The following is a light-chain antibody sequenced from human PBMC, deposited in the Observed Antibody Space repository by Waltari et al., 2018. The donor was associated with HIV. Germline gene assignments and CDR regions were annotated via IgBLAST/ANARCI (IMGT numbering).Light chain of an antibody. V-gene: IGLV1-40*01. CDR2: RNN. Sequence: QSVLTQPPSVSGAPGQRVSISCTGSSSNIGPGYAFNWYQQLPGTAPKLLIYRNNNRPSGVPDRFSGSKSGTSASLAITGLQPEDEADYYCQSYDNSLSGLVFGGGTKLTVL. J-gene: IGLJ3*02. CDR1: SSNIGPGYA. CDR3: QSYDNSLSGLV.